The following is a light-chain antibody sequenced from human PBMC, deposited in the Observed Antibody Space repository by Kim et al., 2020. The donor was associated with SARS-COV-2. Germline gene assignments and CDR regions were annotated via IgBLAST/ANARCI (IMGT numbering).Light chain of an antibody. CDR1: QDISNR. V-gene: IGKV1-16*02. J-gene: IGKJ1*01. CDR3: QQHSAYPWT. CDR2: GAS. Sequence: AYVGDRVTITCRASQDISNRLAWFQQRPGKAPKPLIYGASSLESGVPSKFSGSGSGTKFSLTISGLQPEDVATYYCQQHSAYPWTFGQGTKVDIK.